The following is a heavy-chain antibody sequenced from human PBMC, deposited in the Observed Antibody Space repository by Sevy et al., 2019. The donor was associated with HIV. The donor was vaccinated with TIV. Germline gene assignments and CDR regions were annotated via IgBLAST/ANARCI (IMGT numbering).Heavy chain of an antibody. Sequence: GGSLRLSCAASGFTFSSYAMRLVRQAPGKGLEWVSGISGSGGSTYYADSVKGRFTISRDNSKNTLYMQMNSLRAEDTAVYYCAKDGKKRSATGDFDCWGQGTLVTVSS. CDR1: GFTFSSYA. D-gene: IGHD1-1*01. CDR2: ISGSGGST. V-gene: IGHV3-23*01. CDR3: AKDGKKRSATGDFDC. J-gene: IGHJ4*02.